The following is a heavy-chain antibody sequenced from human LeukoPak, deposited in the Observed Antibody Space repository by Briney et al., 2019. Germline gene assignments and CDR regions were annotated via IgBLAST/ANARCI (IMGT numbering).Heavy chain of an antibody. V-gene: IGHV3-30*04. CDR2: ISYDGSNK. CDR1: GLTFSSYA. CDR3: AREKLGELLCFDY. D-gene: IGHD3-10*01. Sequence: GGSLRLSCAASGLTFSSYAMHWVRQAPGKGLEWVAVISYDGSNKYYADSVKGRFTISRNNSKNTLYLQMNSLRAEDTAVYYCAREKLGELLCFDYWGQGTLVTVSS. J-gene: IGHJ4*02.